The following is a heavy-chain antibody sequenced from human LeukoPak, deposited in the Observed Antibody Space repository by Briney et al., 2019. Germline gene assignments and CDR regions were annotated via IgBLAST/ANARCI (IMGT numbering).Heavy chain of an antibody. CDR1: GFTFSSYA. D-gene: IGHD3-3*01. V-gene: IGHV3-23*01. Sequence: GGSLRLSCAASGFTFSSYAMSWVRQAPGKGLEWVSAISGSGGSTYYADSVKGRFTISRDNSKNTLYLQMNSLRAEDTAVYYCAKSAFTIFGVVTAYYFDYWGQGTLVTVSS. CDR2: ISGSGGST. CDR3: AKSAFTIFGVVTAYYFDY. J-gene: IGHJ4*02.